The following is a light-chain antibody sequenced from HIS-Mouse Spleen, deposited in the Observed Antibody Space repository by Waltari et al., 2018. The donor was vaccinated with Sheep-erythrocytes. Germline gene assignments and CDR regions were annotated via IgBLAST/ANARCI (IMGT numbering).Light chain of an antibody. CDR1: KLGAKY. Sequence: SYELTQPPSVSVSPGPTASITCSGDKLGAKYAFWYQQKPGQSPVLVIYQDSKRPSGIPERFSGSNSGNTATLTISGTQAMDEADYYCQAWDSSTAWVFGGGTKLTVL. CDR2: QDS. J-gene: IGLJ3*02. V-gene: IGLV3-1*01. CDR3: QAWDSSTAWV.